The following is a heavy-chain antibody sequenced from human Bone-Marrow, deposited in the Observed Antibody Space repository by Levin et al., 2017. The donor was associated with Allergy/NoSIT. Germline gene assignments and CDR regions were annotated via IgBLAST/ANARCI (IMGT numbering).Heavy chain of an antibody. V-gene: IGHV3-11*01. CDR3: ATDFPFDN. Sequence: PGGSLRLSCAASGFTITSNYMSWIRQAPGKGLEWISYMKDSNGTLYYADSVRGRFTISRDNDKKTLYLQMSSLRVEDTAMYYCATDFPFDNWGQGTLVTVSS. CDR2: MKDSNGTL. CDR1: GFTITSNY. D-gene: IGHD2/OR15-2a*01. J-gene: IGHJ4*02.